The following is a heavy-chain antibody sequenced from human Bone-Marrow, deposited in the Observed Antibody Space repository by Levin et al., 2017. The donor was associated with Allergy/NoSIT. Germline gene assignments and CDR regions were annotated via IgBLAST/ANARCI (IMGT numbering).Heavy chain of an antibody. Sequence: GGSLRLSCAASGFTFSSYAMDWVRQAPGKGLEWVSGISGGGGSIYYADSVKGRFTISRDNSKNTLYLEMNSLTVEDTAVYYCVKDGAFFDFWSGDSEVAFDVWGQGTMVTVSS. V-gene: IGHV3-23*01. J-gene: IGHJ3*01. CDR3: VKDGAFFDFWSGDSEVAFDV. D-gene: IGHD3-3*01. CDR2: ISGGGGSI. CDR1: GFTFSSYA.